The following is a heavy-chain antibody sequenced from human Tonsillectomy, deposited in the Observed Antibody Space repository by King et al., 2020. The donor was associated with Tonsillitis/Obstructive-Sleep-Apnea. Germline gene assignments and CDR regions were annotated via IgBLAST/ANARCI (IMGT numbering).Heavy chain of an antibody. D-gene: IGHD2-15*01. Sequence: VQLVESGGGLVQPGGSLRLSCAASGFTFSSYSMNWVRQAPGKWLEWCSYISSSSSTIYYADSVKGRFTSSRDSAKNSLYLQMNSLRDEDTAVYYCAREGPTPIDYWGQGTLVTVSS. CDR2: ISSSSSTI. V-gene: IGHV3-48*02. CDR1: GFTFSSYS. CDR3: AREGPTPIDY. J-gene: IGHJ4*02.